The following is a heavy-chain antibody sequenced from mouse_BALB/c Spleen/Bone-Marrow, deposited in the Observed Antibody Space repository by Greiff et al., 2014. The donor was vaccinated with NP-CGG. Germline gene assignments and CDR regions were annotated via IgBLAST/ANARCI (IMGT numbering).Heavy chain of an antibody. CDR3: ARGGRERCFDY. CDR2: IYPGDGST. CDR1: GYSFTDYD. J-gene: IGHJ4*01. Sequence: VKLMESGPELVKPGTLVKISRKASGYSFTDYDINWVKQRPGQGLEWIGWIYPGDGSTKYNEKFKGKATLTADRSSSTAYMQLSSLTSESSAVYFCARGGRERCFDYWGQGTSVTVSS. V-gene: IGHV1S56*01.